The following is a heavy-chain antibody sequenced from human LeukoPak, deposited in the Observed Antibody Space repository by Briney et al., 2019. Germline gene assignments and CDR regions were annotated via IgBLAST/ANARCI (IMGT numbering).Heavy chain of an antibody. D-gene: IGHD3-22*01. CDR2: IWYDGSNK. Sequence: GGSLRLSCTASGFTFGDYAMSWFRQAPGKGLEWVAVIWYDGSNKYYADSVKGRFIISRDNYKNILYLQMNSLRAEDTAVYYCARDYYDSSVYDYYYGLDVWGQGTTVTVSS. CDR3: ARDYYDSSVYDYYYGLDV. CDR1: GFTFGDYA. V-gene: IGHV3-33*01. J-gene: IGHJ6*02.